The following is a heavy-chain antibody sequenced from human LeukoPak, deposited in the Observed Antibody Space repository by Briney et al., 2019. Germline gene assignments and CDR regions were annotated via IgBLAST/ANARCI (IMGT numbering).Heavy chain of an antibody. Sequence: TGGSLRLSCAASGFTFIDYDMHWVRQVIGKGLEWVSAIGIRGDTHYSGSVKGRFTISRENAESSLYLQMNSLRAEDTAVYYCARDWGYYAFDIWGQGTMVTVSS. CDR2: IGIRGDT. D-gene: IGHD2-15*01. CDR3: ARDWGYYAFDI. V-gene: IGHV3-13*01. J-gene: IGHJ3*02. CDR1: GFTFIDYD.